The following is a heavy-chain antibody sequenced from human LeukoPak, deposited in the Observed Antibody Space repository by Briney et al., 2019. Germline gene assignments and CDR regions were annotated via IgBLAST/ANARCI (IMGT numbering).Heavy chain of an antibody. CDR1: GGSISSADYY. D-gene: IGHD3-16*02. CDR2: ISNRGRT. CDR3: ARASHLGDLSLDY. J-gene: IGHJ4*02. V-gene: IGHV4-31*03. Sequence: PSETLSLTCTVSGGSISSADYYWSWIRQHPGKGLEWIGYISNRGRTYYNPSLKSRLTISVDTSKNQFSLKLSSVTAADTAVYHCARASHLGDLSLDYWGQGTLVTVSS.